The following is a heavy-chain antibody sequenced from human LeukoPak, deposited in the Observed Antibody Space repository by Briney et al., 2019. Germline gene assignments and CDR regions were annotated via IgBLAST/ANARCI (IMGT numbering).Heavy chain of an antibody. D-gene: IGHD3-9*01. CDR3: ARVSTGYYIPSHDAFDI. CDR2: ISSSSSNI. J-gene: IGHJ3*02. V-gene: IGHV3-21*01. Sequence: GGSLRLSCAASGFTFSSYSMNWVRQAPGKGLEWVSSISSSSSNISYADSVKVRFTISRDHANNSLYLQMNSLRAEDTAVYYCARVSTGYYIPSHDAFDIWGQGTMVTVPS. CDR1: GFTFSSYS.